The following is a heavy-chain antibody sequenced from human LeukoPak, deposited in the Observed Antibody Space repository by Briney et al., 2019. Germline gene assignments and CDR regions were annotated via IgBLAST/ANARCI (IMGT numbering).Heavy chain of an antibody. D-gene: IGHD3-22*01. V-gene: IGHV3-7*01. CDR3: AREVSSGRWLLLRAPSSGVNFDY. CDR2: IKQDGSEK. J-gene: IGHJ4*02. Sequence: PGGSLRLSCAASGFTFSSYWMSWVRQAPGKGLEWVANIKQDGSEKYYVDSVKGRFTISRDNAKNSLYLQMNSLRAEDTAVYYCAREVSSGRWLLLRAPSSGVNFDYWGQGTLVTVSS. CDR1: GFTFSSYW.